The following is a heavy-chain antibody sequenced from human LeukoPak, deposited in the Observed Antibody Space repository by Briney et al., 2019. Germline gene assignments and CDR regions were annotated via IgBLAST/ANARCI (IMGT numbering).Heavy chain of an antibody. CDR3: ARGSEWSNGVSDY. D-gene: IGHD3-3*01. Sequence: PGGSLRLSCATSGFSLSRNGMHWVRQAPGQGLEWVSSISGSSTYIYYADSVKGRFTISRDNAKNSLYLQMNSLRAEDTAVYYCARGSEWSNGVSDYWGQGTLVTVSS. CDR2: ISGSSTYI. V-gene: IGHV3-21*01. CDR1: GFSLSRNG. J-gene: IGHJ4*02.